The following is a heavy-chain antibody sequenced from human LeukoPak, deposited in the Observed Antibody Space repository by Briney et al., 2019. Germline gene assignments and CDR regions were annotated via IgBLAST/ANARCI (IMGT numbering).Heavy chain of an antibody. CDR3: AILGSGYCSGGSCLPTFDY. D-gene: IGHD2-15*01. V-gene: IGHV1-69*05. CDR1: GGTFSSYA. Sequence: SVKVSCKASGGTFSSYAISWVRQAPGQGLEWMGGIVPIFGTANYAQKFQGRVTITTDESTSTAYMELSSLRSEDTAVYYCAILGSGYCSGGSCLPTFDYWGQGTLVTVSS. CDR2: IVPIFGTA. J-gene: IGHJ4*02.